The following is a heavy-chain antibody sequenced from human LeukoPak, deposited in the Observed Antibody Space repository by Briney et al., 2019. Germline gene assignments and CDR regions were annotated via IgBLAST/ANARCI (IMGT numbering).Heavy chain of an antibody. Sequence: SETLSLTCTVSGGSISGSHYYWGWIRQPPGKGLEWIGSINYSGSTYYNPSLKTRVTISVDTSMNQFSLRLNSVTAADTAVYYCARLSDYWGQGTQVTVSS. CDR1: GGSISGSHYY. J-gene: IGHJ4*02. V-gene: IGHV4-39*01. CDR2: INYSGST. CDR3: ARLSDY.